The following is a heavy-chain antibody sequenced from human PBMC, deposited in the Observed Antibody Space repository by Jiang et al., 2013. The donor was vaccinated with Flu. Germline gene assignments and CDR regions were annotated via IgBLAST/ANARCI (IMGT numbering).Heavy chain of an antibody. CDR1: GGSFSGYY. Sequence: LLKPSETLSLTCAVYGGSFSGYYWSWIRQPPGKGLEWIGEMSDGGTTNYNPSLKSRVTISVDTSKNQFSLNLGSVTAADTAVYYCARRSSTTRRGPNYNWFDPWGQGTLVTVSS. CDR2: MSDGGTT. D-gene: IGHD2-2*01. J-gene: IGHJ5*02. V-gene: IGHV4-34*01. CDR3: ARRSSTTRRGPNYNWFDP.